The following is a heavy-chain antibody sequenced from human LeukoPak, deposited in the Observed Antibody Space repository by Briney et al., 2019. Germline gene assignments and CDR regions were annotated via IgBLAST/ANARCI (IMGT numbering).Heavy chain of an antibody. CDR3: ASLYGSGPNWFDP. J-gene: IGHJ5*02. CDR2: IRYDGNNK. V-gene: IGHV3-30*02. CDR1: GFTFSSYG. Sequence: GGSLRLSCAASGFTFSSYGMHWVRQAPGKGLEWVAFIRYDGNNKHYADSVKGRFTLSRDNSENTLFLLMNSLRAEDTAVYYCASLYGSGPNWFDPWGQGTLVTVSS. D-gene: IGHD3-10*01.